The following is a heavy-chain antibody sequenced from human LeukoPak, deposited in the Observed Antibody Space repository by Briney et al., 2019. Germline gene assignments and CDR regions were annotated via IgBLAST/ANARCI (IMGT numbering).Heavy chain of an antibody. CDR1: GGTFSSYA. J-gene: IGHJ5*02. Sequence: SVKVSCKASGGTFSSYAISWVRQAPGRGLEWMGGIIPIFGTANYAQKFQGRVTITADESTSTAYMELSSLRSEDTAVYYCARDIPPHVRNWFDPWGQGTLVTVSS. CDR3: ARDIPPHVRNWFDP. V-gene: IGHV1-69*13. D-gene: IGHD2-21*01. CDR2: IIPIFGTA.